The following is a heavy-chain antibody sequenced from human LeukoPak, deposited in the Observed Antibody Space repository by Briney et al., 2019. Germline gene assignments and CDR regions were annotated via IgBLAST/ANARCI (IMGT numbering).Heavy chain of an antibody. Sequence: EASVKVSCKASGYSFTTYGISWVRQAPGQGLEWMGGIIPIFGTANYAQKFQGRVTITTDESTSTAYMELSSLRSEDTAVYYCAREGKQQLGFDYWGQGTLVTVSS. D-gene: IGHD6-13*01. CDR1: GYSFTTYG. CDR3: AREGKQQLGFDY. V-gene: IGHV1-69*05. CDR2: IIPIFGTA. J-gene: IGHJ4*02.